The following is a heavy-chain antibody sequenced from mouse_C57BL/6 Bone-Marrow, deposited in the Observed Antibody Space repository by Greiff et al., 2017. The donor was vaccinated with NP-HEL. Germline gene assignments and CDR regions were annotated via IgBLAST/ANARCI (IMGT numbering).Heavy chain of an antibody. V-gene: IGHV1-61*01. CDR1: GYTFTSYW. J-gene: IGHJ4*01. CDR2: IYPSDSET. CDR3: ASLITTVVATNAMDY. D-gene: IGHD1-1*01. Sequence: QVQLQQPGAELVRPGSSVKLSCKASGYTFTSYWMDWVKQRPGQGLEWIGNIYPSDSETHYNQKFKDKATLTVDKSSSTAYMQLSSLTSEDSAVYYCASLITTVVATNAMDYWGQGTSVTVSS.